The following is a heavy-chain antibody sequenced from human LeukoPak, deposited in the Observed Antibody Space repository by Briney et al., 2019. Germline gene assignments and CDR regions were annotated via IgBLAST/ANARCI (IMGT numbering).Heavy chain of an antibody. CDR3: ARVIHSGSYFFDY. CDR1: GGSISSNSYY. CDR2: IYYSGST. D-gene: IGHD1-26*01. J-gene: IGHJ4*02. Sequence: NPSETLSLTCAVSGGSISSNSYYWGWIRQPPGKGLEWIGSIYYSGSTYYNPSLKSRVTISVDTSKNQFSLTLSSVTASDTAVYYCARVIHSGSYFFDYWGQGTLVTVSS. V-gene: IGHV4-39*07.